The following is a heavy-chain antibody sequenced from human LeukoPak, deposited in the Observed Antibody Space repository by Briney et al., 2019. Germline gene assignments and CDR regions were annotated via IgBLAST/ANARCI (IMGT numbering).Heavy chain of an antibody. D-gene: IGHD1-1*01. V-gene: IGHV1-46*01. J-gene: IGHJ4*02. CDR3: ARTDNGDLDY. CDR1: GYTLTTYY. Sequence: ASVKLSCKASGYTLTTYYMHWVRQAPGQGLEWMGVINPNGGSAAYAQNFQGSVTMTRDTSTSTVYMELSSQRSEDTAVYYCARTDNGDLDYWGQGTLVTVSS. CDR2: INPNGGSA.